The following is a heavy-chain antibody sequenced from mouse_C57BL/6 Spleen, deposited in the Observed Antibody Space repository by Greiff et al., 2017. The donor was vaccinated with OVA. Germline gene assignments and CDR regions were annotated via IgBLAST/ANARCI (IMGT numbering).Heavy chain of an antibody. J-gene: IGHJ4*01. CDR3: ARWRGDSSGFYAMDY. CDR2: IDPSDSYT. D-gene: IGHD3-2*02. CDR1: GYTFTSYW. V-gene: IGHV1-69*01. Sequence: QVHVKQPGAELVMPGASVKLSCKASGYTFTSYWIHWVKQRPGQGLEWIGEIDPSDSYTNYNQKFKGKSTLTVDKSSSTAYMQLSSLTSEDSAVYYCARWRGDSSGFYAMDYWGQGTSVTVSS.